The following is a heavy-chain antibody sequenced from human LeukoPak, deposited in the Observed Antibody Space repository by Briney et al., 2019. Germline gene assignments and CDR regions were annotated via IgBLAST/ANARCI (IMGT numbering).Heavy chain of an antibody. CDR3: GRGSSSSRGLDY. Sequence: GGSLTLSYAASGFTLSSYSMNWVRQAPGKWLEWVSYISSSSSTIYYADSVKGRFTISRDNAKNSLYLQMNSLRAEDTAVYYCGRGSSSSRGLDYWGQGTLVTVSS. CDR1: GFTLSSYS. D-gene: IGHD6-6*01. V-gene: IGHV3-48*04. J-gene: IGHJ4*02. CDR2: ISSSSSTI.